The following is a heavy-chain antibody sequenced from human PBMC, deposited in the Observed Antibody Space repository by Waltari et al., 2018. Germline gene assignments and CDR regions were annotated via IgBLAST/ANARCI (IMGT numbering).Heavy chain of an antibody. J-gene: IGHJ4*02. CDR3: ARDIKPYYDILTGYTGPLGY. CDR2: IIPIFGTA. V-gene: IGHV1-69*01. Sequence: KKPGSSVKVSCKASGGTFSSYAISWVRQAPGQGLEWMGGIIPIFGTANYAQKFQGRVTITADESTSTAYMELSSLRSEDTAVYYCARDIKPYYDILTGYTGPLGYWGQGTLVTVSS. CDR1: GGTFSSYA. D-gene: IGHD3-9*01.